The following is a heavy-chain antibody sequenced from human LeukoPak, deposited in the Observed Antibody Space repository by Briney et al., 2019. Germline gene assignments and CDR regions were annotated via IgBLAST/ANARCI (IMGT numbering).Heavy chain of an antibody. V-gene: IGHV4-59*01. J-gene: IGHJ4*02. CDR2: IYYSGST. CDR1: GGSISSYY. CDR3: ARAGRGYCSSTSCPYYDY. Sequence: SETLSLTCTVSGGSISSYYWSWIRQPPGKGLEWIGYIYYSGSTNYNPSPKSRVTISVDTSKNQFSLKLSSVTAADTAVYYCARAGRGYCSSTSCPYYDYWGQGTLVTVSS. D-gene: IGHD2-2*01.